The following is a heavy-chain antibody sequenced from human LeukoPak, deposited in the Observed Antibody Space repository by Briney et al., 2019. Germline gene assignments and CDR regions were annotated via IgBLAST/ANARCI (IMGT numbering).Heavy chain of an antibody. Sequence: GGSLRLSCAASGFTFSSYSMNWVRQAPGKGLEWVSYISSSSSTIYYADSVKGRFTTSRDNAKNSLYLQMNSLRDEDTAVYYCARSSTGTLIYYYYGMDVWGQGTTVTVSS. CDR2: ISSSSSTI. D-gene: IGHD1-14*01. J-gene: IGHJ6*02. CDR3: ARSSTGTLIYYYYGMDV. CDR1: GFTFSSYS. V-gene: IGHV3-48*02.